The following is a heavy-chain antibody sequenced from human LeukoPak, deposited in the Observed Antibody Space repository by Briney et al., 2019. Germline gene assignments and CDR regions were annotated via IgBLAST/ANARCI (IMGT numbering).Heavy chain of an antibody. V-gene: IGHV3-23*01. CDR3: AKAHDFWSGYSTKFDY. J-gene: IGHJ4*02. CDR2: ISGSGGST. D-gene: IGHD3-3*01. CDR1: GFTFSSYA. Sequence: GGSLRLSCAASGFTFSSYAMSWVRQAPGKGLEWVSAISGSGGSTYYADSVKGRFTISRDNSKNTLYLQMNSLRAEDTAVYYCAKAHDFWSGYSTKFDYWGQGTLVTVSS.